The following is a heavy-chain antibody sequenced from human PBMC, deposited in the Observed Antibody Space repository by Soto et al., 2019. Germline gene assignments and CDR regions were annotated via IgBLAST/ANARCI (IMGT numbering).Heavy chain of an antibody. J-gene: IGHJ6*02. V-gene: IGHV3-23*01. CDR2: ISGSGDST. D-gene: IGHD6-13*01. Sequence: EVQLLESGGGLVQPGGSRRLSCKASGFTFSSYAMSWVRQAPGKGREWVSVISGSGDSTYYADSVRGRFTISRDNSKNTLYLQMNSLRAEDTAVYYCAKDRDGAAAGPTKFYGMDVWGQGTTVTVSS. CDR1: GFTFSSYA. CDR3: AKDRDGAAAGPTKFYGMDV.